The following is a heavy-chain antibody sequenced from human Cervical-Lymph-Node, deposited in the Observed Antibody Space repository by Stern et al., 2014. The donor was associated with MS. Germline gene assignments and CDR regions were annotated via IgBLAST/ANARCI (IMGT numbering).Heavy chain of an antibody. Sequence: VQLVESGAEVKKPGASVKVSCKASGYTFTIYYMHWVRQAPGQGLEWMGIINPSGGGTTYAQKFQGRVTMARDTSTSTVYMELTSLRSEDTAVYYCVRLDRSYSHFDYWGQGTLVTVSS. CDR1: GYTFTIYY. V-gene: IGHV1-46*01. J-gene: IGHJ4*02. CDR2: INPSGGGT. CDR3: VRLDRSYSHFDY. D-gene: IGHD1-26*01.